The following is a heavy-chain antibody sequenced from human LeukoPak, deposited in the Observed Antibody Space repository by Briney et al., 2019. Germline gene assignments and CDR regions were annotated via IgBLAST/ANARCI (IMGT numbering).Heavy chain of an antibody. Sequence: ASVKVSSKASGYTFSRYGIGWVRQAPGQGLEWVGWISGLNGNTNYAQELQGRVFMTIDTFTNTAYMELRSLRSDDTAIYYCAREGRAVVAADDGLDTWGQGTMVTVSS. CDR2: ISGLNGNT. CDR3: AREGRAVVAADDGLDT. CDR1: GYTFSRYG. J-gene: IGHJ3*02. D-gene: IGHD2-15*01. V-gene: IGHV1-18*01.